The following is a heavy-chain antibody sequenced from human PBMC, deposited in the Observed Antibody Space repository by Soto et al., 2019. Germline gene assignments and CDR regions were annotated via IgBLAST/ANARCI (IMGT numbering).Heavy chain of an antibody. V-gene: IGHV3-33*05. J-gene: IGHJ3*02. Sequence: QEQLVESGGGVVQPGRSLRLSCAASGFTFSRYGMHWVRQAPGKGLEWVAVIPDDGTYQYYTDSVKDRFTISRDNSKGTLYVQMSYFRGEDTAVDYCVRDDGRVANGFDIWGQGTLVTVSS. CDR3: VRDDGRVANGFDI. D-gene: IGHD2-8*01. CDR1: GFTFSRYG. CDR2: IPDDGTYQ.